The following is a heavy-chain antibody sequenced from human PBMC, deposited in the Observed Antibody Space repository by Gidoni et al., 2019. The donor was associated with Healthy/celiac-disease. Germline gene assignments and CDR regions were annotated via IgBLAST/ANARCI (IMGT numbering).Heavy chain of an antibody. CDR1: GGTCSSYD. V-gene: IGHV1-69*01. CDR3: ARDEGGSYRDNWYYGMDV. Sequence: QVQLVQSGAEVKKPGASVKVSCRASGGTCSSYDISWVRQAPGQGLELMGGFIPIFGTANYAQKFQGRVTITADESTSTAYMELSSLRSEDTAVYYCARDEGGSYRDNWYYGMDVWGQGTTVTVSS. CDR2: FIPIFGTA. D-gene: IGHD1-26*01. J-gene: IGHJ6*02.